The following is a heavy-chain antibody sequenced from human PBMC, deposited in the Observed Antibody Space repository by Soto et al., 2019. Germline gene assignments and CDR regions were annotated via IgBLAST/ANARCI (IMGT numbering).Heavy chain of an antibody. Sequence: VGSLRLSCAASGFTFSNYAMNWVRQAPGKGLEWVSTISGSGGDTFYADSVKGRFTISRDNSKNTLYLQMNSLTAEDTAIYYCAKDRAGNLYFDYWGQGTLVTVSS. V-gene: IGHV3-23*01. CDR2: ISGSGGDT. CDR1: GFTFSNYA. J-gene: IGHJ4*02. CDR3: AKDRAGNLYFDY.